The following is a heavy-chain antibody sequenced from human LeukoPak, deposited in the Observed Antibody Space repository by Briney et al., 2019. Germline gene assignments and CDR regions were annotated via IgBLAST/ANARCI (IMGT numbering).Heavy chain of an antibody. CDR3: ARKFDILTSYDNWFDP. CDR1: GYTFTSYG. CDR2: INPNSGAT. Sequence: ASVKVSCKASGYTFTSYGISWVRQAPGQGLEWMGWINPNSGATKYEQKFQGRVTMTRDTSISTAYMELSRLTSDDTAVYYCARKFDILTSYDNWFDPWGQGTLVTVSS. D-gene: IGHD3-9*01. J-gene: IGHJ5*02. V-gene: IGHV1-2*02.